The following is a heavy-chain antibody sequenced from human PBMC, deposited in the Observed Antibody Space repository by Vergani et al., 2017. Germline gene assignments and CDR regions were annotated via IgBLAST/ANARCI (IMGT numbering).Heavy chain of an antibody. D-gene: IGHD4-11*01. Sequence: QVHLVESGGGVVQPGRYLTLSCVASGFSFRGHGMHWVRKAPGKGLEWVEMISYDGDRRYYGDFARGRFTSSRVSSKTVYLQMNSLRVEDTAMYFCAKDLSYSTAWPHFDSRGQGTLVTVSS. CDR1: GFSFRGHG. CDR2: ISYDGDRR. CDR3: AKDLSYSTAWPHFDS. J-gene: IGHJ4*02. V-gene: IGHV3-30*18.